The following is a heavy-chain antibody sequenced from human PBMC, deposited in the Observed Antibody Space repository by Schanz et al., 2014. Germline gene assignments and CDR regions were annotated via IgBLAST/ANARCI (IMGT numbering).Heavy chain of an antibody. D-gene: IGHD1-1*01. CDR1: GFTFSSHS. Sequence: VQLVESGGGVVQPGRSLRLSCAASGFTFSSHSFNWVRQAPGKGLEWISYITYNGGTIYYADSVKGRFTISRDNSKNLLYLQMNSLRAEDTAVYFCAKKVPAYNPFDSWGQGTLXTVSS. J-gene: IGHJ4*02. CDR2: ITYNGGTI. CDR3: AKKVPAYNPFDS. V-gene: IGHV3-48*01.